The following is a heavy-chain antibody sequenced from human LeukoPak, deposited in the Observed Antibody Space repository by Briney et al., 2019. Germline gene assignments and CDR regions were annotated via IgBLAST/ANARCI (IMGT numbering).Heavy chain of an antibody. D-gene: IGHD3-9*01. CDR2: IYPGDSDT. CDR3: ARADYDILTGSVSYFDY. V-gene: IGHV5-51*01. Sequence: GESLKISCKGSGYSFTSYWIGWVRQMPGKGLEWMGIIYPGDSDTRYSPSFQGQVTNSADKSISTAYLQWSSLKASDTAMYYCARADYDILTGSVSYFDYWGQGTLVTVSP. J-gene: IGHJ4*02. CDR1: GYSFTSYW.